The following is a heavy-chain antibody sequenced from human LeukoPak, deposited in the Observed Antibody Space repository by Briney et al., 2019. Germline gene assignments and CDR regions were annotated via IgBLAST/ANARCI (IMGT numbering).Heavy chain of an antibody. D-gene: IGHD3-3*01. J-gene: IGHJ4*02. Sequence: SVKVSCKASGGTFSSYAISWVRQAPGHGLEWMGGIIPIFGTANYAQKFQGRVTITTDESTITAYMELSSLRSEDTAVYYCASTVDFWSGYYMGFDYWGRGTLVTVSS. CDR3: ASTVDFWSGYYMGFDY. V-gene: IGHV1-69*05. CDR1: GGTFSSYA. CDR2: IIPIFGTA.